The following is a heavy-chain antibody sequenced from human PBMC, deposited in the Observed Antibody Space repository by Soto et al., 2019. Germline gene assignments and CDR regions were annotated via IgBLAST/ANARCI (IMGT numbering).Heavy chain of an antibody. V-gene: IGHV3-30*18. CDR1: GFTFSSYD. D-gene: IGHD3-16*01. CDR2: RSFDGSNK. Sequence: PGGSLRLSCAASGFTFSSYDMHWVRQAPGKGLEWVAVRSFDGSNKYYADSVKGRFTISRENSKNTLYLKMNSLRADDTAVYYCAKDWVDFGGPRAFEIWGQGTMVTVSS. J-gene: IGHJ3*02. CDR3: AKDWVDFGGPRAFEI.